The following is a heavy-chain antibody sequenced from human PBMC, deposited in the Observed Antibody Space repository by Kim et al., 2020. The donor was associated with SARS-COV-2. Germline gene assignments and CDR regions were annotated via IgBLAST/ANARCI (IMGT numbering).Heavy chain of an antibody. Sequence: ASVKVSCMASGYTFTGYFIHWVRQAPGQGLEWMGRINPNSGGTNSAQQFQDRFTMTTDTSTSTAYMELTNLRSDTVIFYCARSPLGYCSGGSCSLDAFDIWGQGTLVTVTS. CDR2: INPNSGGT. D-gene: IGHD2-15*01. V-gene: IGHV1-2*05. J-gene: IGHJ3*02. CDR3: ARSPLGYCSGGSCSLDAFDI. CDR1: GYTFTGYF.